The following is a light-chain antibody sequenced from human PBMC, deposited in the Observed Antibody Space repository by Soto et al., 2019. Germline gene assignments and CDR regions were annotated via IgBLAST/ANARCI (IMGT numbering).Light chain of an antibody. J-gene: IGLJ1*01. CDR1: RSSIGSNS. V-gene: IGLV1-44*01. Sequence: QSVLTQPPSASGTPGQGVTMSCSGSRSSIGSNSVKWYQQLPGTAPKLLIHTNDQRPSGVPDRFSGSKSGTSASLAISGLQSEDEADYYCGSWDSSLSAYVFGTGTKSPS. CDR2: TND. CDR3: GSWDSSLSAYV.